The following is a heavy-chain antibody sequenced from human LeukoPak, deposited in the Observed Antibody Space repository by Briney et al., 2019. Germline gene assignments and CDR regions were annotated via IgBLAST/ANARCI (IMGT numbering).Heavy chain of an antibody. CDR3: AKSESYRFDY. CDR2: ISSSSTTI. V-gene: IGHV3-48*02. Sequence: PGGSLRLSCAASGFTFSSYSMNWVRQAPGKGPEWVSFISSSSTTIYYADSVKGRFTISRDNAKNSLYLQVNSLRDEDTAVYYCAKSESYRFDYWGQGTLVTVSS. J-gene: IGHJ4*02. D-gene: IGHD1-26*01. CDR1: GFTFSSYS.